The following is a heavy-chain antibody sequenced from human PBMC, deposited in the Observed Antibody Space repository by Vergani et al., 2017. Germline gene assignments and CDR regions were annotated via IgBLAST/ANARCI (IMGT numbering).Heavy chain of an antibody. Sequence: QVQQQESGPGLVKPSETLSLTCTVSGGSISSYYWSWIRQPPGKGLEWIGYIYYSGSTNYNPSLKSRVTISVDTSKNQFSLKLSSVTAADTAVYYCARVERSGWSRGDAFDIWGQGTMVTVSS. CDR2: IYYSGST. CDR3: ARVERSGWSRGDAFDI. CDR1: GGSISSYY. J-gene: IGHJ3*02. D-gene: IGHD6-19*01. V-gene: IGHV4-59*01.